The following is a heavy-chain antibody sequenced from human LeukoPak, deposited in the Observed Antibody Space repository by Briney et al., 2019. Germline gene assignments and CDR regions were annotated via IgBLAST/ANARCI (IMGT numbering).Heavy chain of an antibody. Sequence: SETLSLTCIVSGGSFSSGSYYWSWIRQPPGKGLEWIGYIYYSESTNYNPSLKSRVTISVDTSKNQFSLKLSSVTAADTAVYYCARTGGGEKIFDYWGQGTLVTVSS. CDR3: ARTGGGEKIFDY. J-gene: IGHJ4*02. CDR1: GGSFSSGSYY. CDR2: IYYSEST. D-gene: IGHD1-26*01. V-gene: IGHV4-61*01.